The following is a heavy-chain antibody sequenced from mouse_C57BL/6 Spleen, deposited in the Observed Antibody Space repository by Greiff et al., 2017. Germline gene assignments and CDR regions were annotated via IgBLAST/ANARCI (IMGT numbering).Heavy chain of an antibody. Sequence: DVKLVESGGGLVKPGGSLKLSCAASGFTFSDYGMHWVRQAPEKGLEWVAYISSGSSTIYYADTVKGRFTISRDNAKNTLFLQMTSLRSEDTAMYYCARSNYYSNYLDYWGQGTSVTVSS. CDR1: GFTFSDYG. V-gene: IGHV5-17*01. CDR3: ARSNYYSNYLDY. J-gene: IGHJ4*01. CDR2: ISSGSSTI. D-gene: IGHD2-5*01.